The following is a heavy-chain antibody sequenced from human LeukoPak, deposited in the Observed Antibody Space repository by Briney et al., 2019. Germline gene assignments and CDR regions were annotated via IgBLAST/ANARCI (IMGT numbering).Heavy chain of an antibody. J-gene: IGHJ4*02. CDR2: ISGSGGGT. Sequence: GGSLRLSCAASGFTFSSYAMSWVRQAPGKGLEWVSAISGSGGGTYYADSVKGRFTISRDNSKNTLYLQMNSLRAEDTAVYYCAKDRYGSGWRTYCDYWGQGTLVTVSS. CDR3: AKDRYGSGWRTYCDY. V-gene: IGHV3-23*01. CDR1: GFTFSSYA. D-gene: IGHD6-19*01.